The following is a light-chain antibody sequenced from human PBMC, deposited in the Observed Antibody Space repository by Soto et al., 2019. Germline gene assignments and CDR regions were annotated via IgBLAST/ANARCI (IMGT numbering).Light chain of an antibody. V-gene: IGLV2-14*01. J-gene: IGLJ2*01. CDR1: SIDVGGYNY. CDR2: GVT. CDR3: TSYIHRRTLVV. Sequence: QSVLTQPASVSGSPGQSITISCTGTSIDVGGYNYVSWYQHHPGKAPKLMIYGVTNRPSGVSIRFSGSKSGNTASLTISGLQPEDEADYYCTSYIHRRTLVVFGGGTKVTVL.